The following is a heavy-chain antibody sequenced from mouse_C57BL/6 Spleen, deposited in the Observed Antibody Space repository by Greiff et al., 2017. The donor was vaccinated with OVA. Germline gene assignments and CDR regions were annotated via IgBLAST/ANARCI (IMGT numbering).Heavy chain of an antibody. CDR1: GYAFSSSW. J-gene: IGHJ3*01. CDR3: ARGGYGNLLAWFAY. Sequence: QVQLKESGPELVKPGASVKISCKASGYAFSSSWMNWVKQRPGKGLEWIGRIYPGDGDTNYNGKFKGKATLTADKSSSTAYMQLSSLTSEYSAVYFCARGGYGNLLAWFAYWGQGTLVTVSA. V-gene: IGHV1-82*01. D-gene: IGHD2-1*01. CDR2: IYPGDGDT.